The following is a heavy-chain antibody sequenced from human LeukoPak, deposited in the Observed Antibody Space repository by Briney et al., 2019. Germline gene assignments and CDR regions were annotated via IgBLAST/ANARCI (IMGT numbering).Heavy chain of an antibody. Sequence: GGSLRLSCAASGFTFSSYEMNWVRQAPGKGLEWVAYISRSGTTKYYADSVKGRFTISRDNAKNSLCLQMNSLRVEDTAVYYCARYHVNYDSTWGQGTMVTVSS. D-gene: IGHD3-22*01. CDR3: ARYHVNYDST. CDR1: GFTFSSYE. CDR2: ISRSGTTK. V-gene: IGHV3-48*03. J-gene: IGHJ3*01.